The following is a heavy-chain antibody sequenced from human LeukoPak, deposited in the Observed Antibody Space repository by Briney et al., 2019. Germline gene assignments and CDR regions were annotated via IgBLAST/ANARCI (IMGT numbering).Heavy chain of an antibody. J-gene: IGHJ4*02. CDR1: GGSISSYY. Sequence: KASETLSLTCTVSGGSISSYYWSWIRQPAGKGLEWIGYIYYSGSTNYNPSLKSRVTISVDTFKNQFSLKLSSVTAADTAVYYCAKDLDTYCSSTSCYASDYWGQGTLVTVSS. D-gene: IGHD2-2*01. CDR3: AKDLDTYCSSTSCYASDY. V-gene: IGHV4-59*01. CDR2: IYYSGST.